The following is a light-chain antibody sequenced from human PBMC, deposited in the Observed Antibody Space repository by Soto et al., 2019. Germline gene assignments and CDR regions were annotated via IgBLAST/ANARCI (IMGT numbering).Light chain of an antibody. CDR1: QSVSSN. V-gene: IGKV3-15*01. CDR3: QQYNNWAPYT. CDR2: RAS. J-gene: IGKJ2*01. Sequence: EIVMTQSPATLSVSPGERATLSCRASQSVSSNLAWYQQKPGQAPRLLIFRASTRATGIPARFSGSGSGTEFTLTISRLQSEDFAVYYCQQYNNWAPYTFGQGTKLEI.